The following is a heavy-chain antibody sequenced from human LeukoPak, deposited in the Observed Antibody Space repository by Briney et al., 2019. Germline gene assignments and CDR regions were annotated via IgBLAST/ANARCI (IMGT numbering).Heavy chain of an antibody. J-gene: IGHJ4*02. V-gene: IGHV3-48*02. CDR1: GFTFSPLG. CDR2: ISSGTSTT. D-gene: IGHD3-10*01. CDR3: ARGRGLTLSDHYFDY. Sequence: GGSLRLSCAASGFTFSPLGMNWVRQAPGRGLEWVSYISSGTSTTYYADSVKGRFTISRDNAKNSLYLQLNSLRDEDTAVYYCARGRGLTLSDHYFDYWGQGTLVTVSS.